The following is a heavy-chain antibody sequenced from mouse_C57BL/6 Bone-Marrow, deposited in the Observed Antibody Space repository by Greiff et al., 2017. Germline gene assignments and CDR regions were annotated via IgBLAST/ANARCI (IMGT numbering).Heavy chain of an antibody. D-gene: IGHD2-4*01. CDR2: ILPGSGST. CDR3: AREGIYYDYEGGPWCAY. J-gene: IGHJ3*01. CDR1: GYTFTGYW. V-gene: IGHV1-9*01. Sequence: VKLMESGAELMKPGASVKLSCKATGYTFTGYWIEWVKQRPGHGLEWIGEILPGSGSTNYNEKFKGKATFTADTSSNTAYMQLSSLTTEDSAIYYCAREGIYYDYEGGPWCAYWGQGTLVTVSA.